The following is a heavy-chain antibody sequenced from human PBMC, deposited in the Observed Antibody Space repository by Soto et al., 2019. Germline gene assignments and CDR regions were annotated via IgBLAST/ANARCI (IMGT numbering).Heavy chain of an antibody. CDR3: ARDGVVVPAANYYYYGMDV. CDR2: INPNSGGT. V-gene: IGHV1-2*04. J-gene: IGHJ6*02. D-gene: IGHD2-2*01. Sequence: GASVKVSCKASGYTFTGYYMHWVRQAPGPGHKWIGWINPNSGGTNYAQKFQGWVTMTRDTSISTAYMELSRLRSDDTAVYYCARDGVVVPAANYYYYGMDVWGQGTTVTAP. CDR1: GYTFTGYY.